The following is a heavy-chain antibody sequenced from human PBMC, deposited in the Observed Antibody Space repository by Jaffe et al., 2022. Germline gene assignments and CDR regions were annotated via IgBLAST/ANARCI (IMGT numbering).Heavy chain of an antibody. Sequence: EVQLVESGEGLVQPGGSLRLSCAASGFTFSSYAMHWVRQAPGKGLEYVSAISSNGGSTYYADSVKGRFTISRDNSKNTLYLQMGSLRAEDMAVYYCARALTTANYYYMDVWGKGTTVTVSS. V-gene: IGHV3-64*02. D-gene: IGHD4-4*01. J-gene: IGHJ6*03. CDR3: ARALTTANYYYMDV. CDR1: GFTFSSYA. CDR2: ISSNGGST.